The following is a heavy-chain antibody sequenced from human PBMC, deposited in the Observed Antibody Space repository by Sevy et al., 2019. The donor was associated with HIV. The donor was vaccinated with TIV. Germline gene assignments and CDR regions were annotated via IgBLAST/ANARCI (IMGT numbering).Heavy chain of an antibody. CDR2: IVYSGTT. V-gene: IGHV4-59*13. CDR3: ARGGGGDNGYYYSYYGMDV. D-gene: IGHD6-25*01. J-gene: IGHJ6*02. CDR1: GDSIGSSYY. Sequence: SETLSLTCTVSGDSIGSSYYWNWIRQSPGKGLEWIGYIVYSGTTNYNPSLKNRVTVSLDTSKNHFSLELTSVTAADTAGYYCARGGGGDNGYYYSYYGMDVWGQGTTVTVSS.